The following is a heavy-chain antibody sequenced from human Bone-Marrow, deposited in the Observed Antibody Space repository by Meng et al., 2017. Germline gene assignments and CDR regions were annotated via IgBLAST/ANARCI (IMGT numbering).Heavy chain of an antibody. V-gene: IGHV4-4*02. D-gene: IGHD3-3*01. Sequence: QVQLKESDPGMVKPSGTLSLTCAVSGASISSSHWWGWVRQPPGKGLEWIGEIYHDGSTNYTPSLKSRVTISVDKSKNQFSLKLSSVTAADTAVYYCARAAYDIWSGYAPWGQGSLVTVSS. CDR2: IYHDGST. J-gene: IGHJ5*02. CDR3: ARAAYDIWSGYAP. CDR1: GASISSSHW.